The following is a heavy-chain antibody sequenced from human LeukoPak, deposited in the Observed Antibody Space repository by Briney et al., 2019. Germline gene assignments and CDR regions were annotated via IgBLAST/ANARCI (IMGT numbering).Heavy chain of an antibody. CDR2: IYYSGST. D-gene: IGHD3-22*01. CDR3: ARSYYDSSGYYWPRGSYYYYYMNV. J-gene: IGHJ6*03. CDR1: GFTFDDYG. Sequence: GSLRLSCAASGFTFDDYGTSWVRQAPGKGLEWIGYIYYSGSTNYNPSLKSRVTISVDTSKNQFSLKLSSVTAADTAVYYCARSYYDSSGYYWPRGSYYYYYMNVWGKGTTVTVSS. V-gene: IGHV4-59*01.